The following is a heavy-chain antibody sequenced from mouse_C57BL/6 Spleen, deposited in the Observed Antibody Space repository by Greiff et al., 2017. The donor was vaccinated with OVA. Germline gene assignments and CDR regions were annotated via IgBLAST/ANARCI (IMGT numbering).Heavy chain of an antibody. V-gene: IGHV1-18*01. Sequence: DVQLQESGPELVKPGASVKIPCKASGYTFTDYNMDWVKQSHGKSLEWIGDINPNNGGTIYNQKFKGKATLTVDKSSSTAYMELRSLTSEDTAVYYCARKGANWEEYWYFDVWGTGTTVTVSS. CDR1: GYTFTDYN. CDR3: ARKGANWEEYWYFDV. CDR2: INPNNGGT. J-gene: IGHJ1*03. D-gene: IGHD4-1*01.